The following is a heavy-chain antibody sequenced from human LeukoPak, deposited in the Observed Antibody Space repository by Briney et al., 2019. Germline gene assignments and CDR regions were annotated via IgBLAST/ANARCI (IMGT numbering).Heavy chain of an antibody. CDR1: GGSISSSSYY. J-gene: IGHJ4*02. Sequence: SETLSLTCTVSGGSISSSSYYWGWIRQPPGKGLEWIGSIYYSASTYYNPSLKSRVTISVDTSKNQFSLKLSSVTAADTAVYYCARHGGWRGEAARFDYWGQGTLVTVSS. V-gene: IGHV4-39*01. CDR3: ARHGGWRGEAARFDY. CDR2: IYYSAST. D-gene: IGHD6-6*01.